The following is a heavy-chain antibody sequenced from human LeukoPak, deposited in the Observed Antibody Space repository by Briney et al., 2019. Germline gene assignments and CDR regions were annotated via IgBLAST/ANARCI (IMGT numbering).Heavy chain of an antibody. CDR2: IFHSGSA. D-gene: IGHD3-3*01. CDR3: ARASDGLQFLEWPLFHY. CDR1: GYSISSGYH. V-gene: IGHV4-38-2*02. J-gene: IGHJ4*02. Sequence: SETLSLTCTVSGYSISSGYHWGWIRQPPGMGLEWIGHIFHSGSAYHNPSLQSRVTIFLDTSKNQFSLKLSSVTAADTAVYYCARASDGLQFLEWPLFHYRRQATQATVSS.